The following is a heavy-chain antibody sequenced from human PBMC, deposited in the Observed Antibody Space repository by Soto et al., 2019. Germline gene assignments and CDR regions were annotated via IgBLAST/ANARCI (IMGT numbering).Heavy chain of an antibody. V-gene: IGHV3-7*01. CDR3: ARGTPWAVAALDYYFDS. CDR1: GFTFSIYW. J-gene: IGHJ4*02. Sequence: EVQLVESGGGLVQPGGSVRLSCAASGFTFSIYWMSWVRQAPEKGLEWVANIKQDGSEKYYVDSVKGRFTISRDNAKNTLYVQMNSLRAEDTAVYYCARGTPWAVAALDYYFDSWGQGTLVTVSS. CDR2: IKQDGSEK. D-gene: IGHD6-19*01.